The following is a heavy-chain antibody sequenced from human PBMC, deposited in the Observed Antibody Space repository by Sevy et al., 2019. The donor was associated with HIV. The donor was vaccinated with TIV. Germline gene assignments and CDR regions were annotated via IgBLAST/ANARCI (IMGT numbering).Heavy chain of an antibody. J-gene: IGHJ4*02. CDR1: GYTLTELS. D-gene: IGHD3-10*01. CDR2: FDPEDGET. V-gene: IGHV1-24*01. CDR3: ATRYYYGSGSYSVDY. Sequence: ASVKVSCKVSGYTLTELSMHWVRQAPGKGLEWMGGFDPEDGETIYAQKFQGRVTMTEDTSTDTAYMELSSLRSEDTAVYYCATRYYYGSGSYSVDYWGQGTLVTVSS.